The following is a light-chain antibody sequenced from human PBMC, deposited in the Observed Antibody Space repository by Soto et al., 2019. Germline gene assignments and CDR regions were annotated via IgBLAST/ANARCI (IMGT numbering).Light chain of an antibody. Sequence: QSALTHPASVSGSPGQSITISCTGTSSDVGAYDYVSWYQQHPGEVPKLMIFDVSDRPSGVSNRFSGSKSGNTASLTISGLQAEDEADYYCSSFTTSTSYVFGTGTKLTVL. CDR3: SSFTTSTSYV. CDR1: SSDVGAYDY. J-gene: IGLJ1*01. V-gene: IGLV2-14*03. CDR2: DVS.